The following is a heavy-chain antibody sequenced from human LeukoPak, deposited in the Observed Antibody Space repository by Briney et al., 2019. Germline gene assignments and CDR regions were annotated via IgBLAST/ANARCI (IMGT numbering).Heavy chain of an antibody. CDR3: ARDNNNGFDY. CDR1: GFTVSSNY. Sequence: GGSLRLSCAASGFTVSSNYMSWIRQAPGKGLEWLSYITSSGTTRDYADSVKGRFTISRDNAKNSLYLQMNSLRAEDTAVYYCARDNNNGFDYWGQGILVTVSS. CDR2: ITSSGTTR. D-gene: IGHD1/OR15-1a*01. J-gene: IGHJ4*02. V-gene: IGHV3-11*04.